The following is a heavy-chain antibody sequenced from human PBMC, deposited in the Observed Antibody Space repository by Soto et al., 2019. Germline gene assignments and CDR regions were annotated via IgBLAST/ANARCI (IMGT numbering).Heavy chain of an antibody. J-gene: IGHJ5*02. CDR2: IYHSGST. Sequence: QLQLQESGSGLVKPSQTLSLTCAVSGGSISSGGYSWSWIRQPPGKGLEWIGYIYHSGSTYYNPSLKSRVTISVDRSKNQFSLKLSSVTAAHTAVYYCARAIAADPSSNWFDPWGQGTLVTVSS. V-gene: IGHV4-30-2*01. CDR3: ARAIAADPSSNWFDP. CDR1: GGSISSGGYS. D-gene: IGHD6-13*01.